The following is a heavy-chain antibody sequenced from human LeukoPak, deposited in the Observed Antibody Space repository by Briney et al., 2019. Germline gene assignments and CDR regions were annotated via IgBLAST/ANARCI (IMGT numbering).Heavy chain of an antibody. D-gene: IGHD3-22*01. J-gene: IGHJ4*02. CDR3: ARAITMSVPYFDY. Sequence: PSETLSLTCAVYGGSFSGYYWSWIRQPPGKGLEWIGEINHSGSTNYNPSLKSRVTISVDTSKNQFSLKLSSVTAAGTAVYYCARAITMSVPYFDYWGQGTLVTVSS. CDR2: INHSGST. CDR1: GGSFSGYY. V-gene: IGHV4-34*01.